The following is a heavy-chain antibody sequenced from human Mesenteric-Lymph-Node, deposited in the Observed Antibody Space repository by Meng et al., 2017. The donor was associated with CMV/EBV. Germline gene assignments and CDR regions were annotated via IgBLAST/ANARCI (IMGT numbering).Heavy chain of an antibody. CDR3: ARALAVGAITPGY. CDR1: CNTCTDYV. D-gene: IGHD1-26*01. V-gene: IGHV1-3*04. J-gene: IGHJ4*02. Sequence: KCSCNTCTDYVIHWVRQAPRQGLGLIGLINTSNGNTKYAQTFQSRVAISRDTSARTAYMVLSSLRSEDTAVYYCARALAVGAITPGYWGQGTLVTVSS. CDR2: INTSNGNT.